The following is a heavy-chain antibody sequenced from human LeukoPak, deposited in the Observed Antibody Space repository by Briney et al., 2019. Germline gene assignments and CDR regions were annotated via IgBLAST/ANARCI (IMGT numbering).Heavy chain of an antibody. V-gene: IGHV1-69*13. J-gene: IGHJ4*02. D-gene: IGHD3-9*01. CDR3: ARETGNVLRYFDWLSRTSTNQYYFDY. Sequence: SVKVSCKASGGTFSSYAISWVRQAPGQGLEWMGGIIPIFGTANYAQKFQGRVTITADESTSTAYMELSSLRSEDTAVYYCARETGNVLRYFDWLSRTSTNQYYFDYWGQGTLVTVSS. CDR1: GGTFSSYA. CDR2: IIPIFGTA.